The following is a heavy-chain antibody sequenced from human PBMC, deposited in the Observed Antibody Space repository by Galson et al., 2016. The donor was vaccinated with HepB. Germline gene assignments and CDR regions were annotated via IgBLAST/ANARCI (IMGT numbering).Heavy chain of an antibody. CDR3: ARGISEQLKPSAYYYYEDV. D-gene: IGHD1-1*01. J-gene: IGHJ6*03. Sequence: CAISGDSVSSNSASWNFIRQSPSRGLEWLGRTYYRSKRYNEDAVAVKSRITINPATSKNQFSLQLNSVTPEDTAVYYCARGISEQLKPSAYYYYEDVWGKGTTVTVSS. CDR1: GDSVSSNSAS. V-gene: IGHV6-1*01. CDR2: TYYRSKRYN.